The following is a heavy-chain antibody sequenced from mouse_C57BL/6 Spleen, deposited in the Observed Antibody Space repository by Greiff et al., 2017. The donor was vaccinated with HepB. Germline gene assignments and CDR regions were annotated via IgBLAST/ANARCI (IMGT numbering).Heavy chain of an antibody. CDR2: IYPGDGDT. Sequence: QVQLQQSGPELVKPGASVKISCKASGYAFSSSWMNWVKQRPGKGLEWIGRIYPGDGDTNYNGKFKGKATLTADKSSSTAYMQLSSLTSEDSAVYFCAREGAAQSQFAYWGQGTLVTVSA. J-gene: IGHJ3*01. V-gene: IGHV1-82*01. D-gene: IGHD3-2*02. CDR3: AREGAAQSQFAY. CDR1: GYAFSSSW.